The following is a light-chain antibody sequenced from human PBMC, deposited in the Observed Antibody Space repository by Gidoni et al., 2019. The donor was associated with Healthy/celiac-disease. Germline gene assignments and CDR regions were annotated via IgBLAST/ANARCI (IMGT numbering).Light chain of an antibody. J-gene: IGLJ2*01. CDR3: AALDDSLNGVV. CDR2: SYN. V-gene: IGLV1-44*01. CDR1: SSNIGSNT. Sequence: QSVLTQQPSASGTPGQRVTITCSGSSSNIGSNTVNWYQQLPGTAPKLLIYSYNQRPSGVPDRFSGSKSGISASLAISGLQSEDEADYYCAALDDSLNGVVFGGGTKLTVL.